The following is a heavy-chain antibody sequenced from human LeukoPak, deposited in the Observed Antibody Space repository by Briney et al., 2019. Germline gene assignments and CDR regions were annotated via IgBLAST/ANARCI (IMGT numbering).Heavy chain of an antibody. J-gene: IGHJ4*02. Sequence: SETLSLTCTVSGGSISGTDLYWGRIRQLPGKGLEWIGNIHSTGNSFCNPSLKSRVTISVDTSKNQFSLKLSSVTAADTAVYYCARAYCSGGSCLGPQAYWGQGTLVTVSS. V-gene: IGHV4-39*07. CDR1: GGSISGTDLY. CDR2: IHSTGNS. D-gene: IGHD2-15*01. CDR3: ARAYCSGGSCLGPQAY.